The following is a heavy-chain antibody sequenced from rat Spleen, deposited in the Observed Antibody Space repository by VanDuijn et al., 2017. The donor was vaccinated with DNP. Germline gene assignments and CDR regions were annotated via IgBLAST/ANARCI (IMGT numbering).Heavy chain of an antibody. Sequence: EVQVLESGGGLVQPGNSLKLSCATSGFTFSTAWMYWYRQFPEKRLEWVARIKAKSNNYATDYTESVKGRFTISRDDSKSSIYLQMNNLKEEDTAIYYCAWSERYGYTYYFDYWGQGVMVTVSS. D-gene: IGHD1-4*01. CDR2: IKAKSNNYAT. CDR1: GFTFSTAW. V-gene: IGHV6-6*01. J-gene: IGHJ2*01. CDR3: AWSERYGYTYYFDY.